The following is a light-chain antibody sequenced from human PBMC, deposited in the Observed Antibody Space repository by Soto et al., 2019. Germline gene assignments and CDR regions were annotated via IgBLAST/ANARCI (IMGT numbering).Light chain of an antibody. CDR3: QAWDSSTVL. J-gene: IGLJ2*01. V-gene: IGLV3-1*01. CDR1: KLGDKY. Sequence: SYELTQPPSVSVSPGQTASITCSGDKLGDKYACWYQQKPGQSPVLVIYLDTKRPSGIPERFSGSNSGNTATLTISGTQAMDEADYYCQAWDSSTVLFGGGTKLTVL. CDR2: LDT.